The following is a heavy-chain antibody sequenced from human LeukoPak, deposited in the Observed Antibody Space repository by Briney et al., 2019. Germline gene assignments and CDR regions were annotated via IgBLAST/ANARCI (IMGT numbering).Heavy chain of an antibody. CDR2: INPNTGDT. Sequence: ASVKVSCKASGYTFIGYYMHWVRQGPGQGFEWMGWINPNTGDTNYAQKFQGRVTMTRDMSISTAYMELSSLRSDDTAVYYCARDPRFGAYYDFWSGLGAVYYYYYMDVWGKGTTVTVSS. CDR3: ARDPRFGAYYDFWSGLGAVYYYYYMDV. D-gene: IGHD3-3*01. CDR1: GYTFIGYY. J-gene: IGHJ6*03. V-gene: IGHV1-2*02.